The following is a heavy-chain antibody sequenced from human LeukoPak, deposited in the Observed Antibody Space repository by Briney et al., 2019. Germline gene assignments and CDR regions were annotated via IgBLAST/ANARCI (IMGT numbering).Heavy chain of an antibody. Sequence: SETLSLTCTVSGGSISSSTYYWGWIRQPPGKGLEWIGSYTGSTDYNPSLKSRVAIPVDASKSQISLRLSSVTAADTAVYYCARHGPTRKQWLVGYYFDYWGQGTLVTVSS. V-gene: IGHV4-39*01. CDR2: YTGST. CDR3: ARHGPTRKQWLVGYYFDY. J-gene: IGHJ4*02. CDR1: GGSISSSTYY. D-gene: IGHD6-19*01.